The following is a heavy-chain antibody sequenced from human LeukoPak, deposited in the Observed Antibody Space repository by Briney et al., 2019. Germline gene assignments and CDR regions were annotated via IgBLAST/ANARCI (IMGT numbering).Heavy chain of an antibody. CDR1: GGSFSGYY. CDR3: ARRYSSSSYNWFDP. V-gene: IGHV4-34*01. J-gene: IGHJ5*02. CDR2: INHSGST. D-gene: IGHD6-13*01. Sequence: SGTLSLTCAVYGGSFSGYYWSWVRQPPGKGLEWVGEINHSGSTNYNPSPKSRVTISVDTSKNTFSLKLSSVTAADTAVYYCARRYSSSSYNWFDPWGEGTRVTVSS.